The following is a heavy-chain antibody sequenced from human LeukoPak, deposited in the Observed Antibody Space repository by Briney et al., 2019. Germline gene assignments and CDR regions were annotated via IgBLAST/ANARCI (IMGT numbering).Heavy chain of an antibody. Sequence: PGGSLRLSCAASGFTFSSYAMSWVRQAPGKGLEWVSAISGSGGSTYYADSVKGRFTISRDNSKNTLYLQMNGLRAEDTAVYYCAKENAGVTMIVVVTSRMGFDLWGRGTLVTVSS. CDR3: AKENAGVTMIVVVTSRMGFDL. D-gene: IGHD3-22*01. J-gene: IGHJ2*01. CDR1: GFTFSSYA. V-gene: IGHV3-23*01. CDR2: ISGSGGST.